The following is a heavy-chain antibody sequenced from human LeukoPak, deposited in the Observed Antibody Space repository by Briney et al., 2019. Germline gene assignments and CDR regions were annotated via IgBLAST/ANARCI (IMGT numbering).Heavy chain of an antibody. CDR1: GGTFSTSA. CDR2: IVPIFGVA. J-gene: IGHJ4*02. Sequence: SVKVSCKASGGTFSTSAINWVRQAPGQGLEGMGRIVPIFGVAHYSQTFLGRITITADKSTNTAYMEMSSLRSEDSAVYYCAIPGGQWLEAPYDYWGQGTLVTVSS. D-gene: IGHD6-19*01. CDR3: AIPGGQWLEAPYDY. V-gene: IGHV1-69*10.